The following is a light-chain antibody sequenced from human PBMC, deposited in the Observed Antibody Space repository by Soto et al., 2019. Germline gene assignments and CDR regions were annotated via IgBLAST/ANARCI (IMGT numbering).Light chain of an antibody. CDR1: STDVGDFNY. CDR3: SSYSSSTTHVV. J-gene: IGLJ2*01. Sequence: QSALTQPASVSGSPGRSVTISCTGNSTDVGDFNYVSWYQHLPGRAPKLIIYDVTNRPSGISYRFSASKSGRTASLTISGLQREDEADYYCSSYSSSTTHVVFGGGTKLTVL. CDR2: DVT. V-gene: IGLV2-14*03.